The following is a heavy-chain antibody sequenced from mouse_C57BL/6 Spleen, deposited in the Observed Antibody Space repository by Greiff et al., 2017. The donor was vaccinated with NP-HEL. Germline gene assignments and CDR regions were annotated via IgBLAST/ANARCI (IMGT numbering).Heavy chain of an antibody. V-gene: IGHV1-42*01. CDR3: AREGLGDY. D-gene: IGHD3-1*01. Sequence: EVKLQQSGPELVKPGASVKISCKASGYSFTGYYMNWVKQSPEKSLEWIGEINPSTGGTTYNQKFKAKATLTVDKSSSTAYMQLKSLTSEDSAVYYCAREGLGDYWGQGTTLTVSS. J-gene: IGHJ2*01. CDR1: GYSFTGYY. CDR2: INPSTGGT.